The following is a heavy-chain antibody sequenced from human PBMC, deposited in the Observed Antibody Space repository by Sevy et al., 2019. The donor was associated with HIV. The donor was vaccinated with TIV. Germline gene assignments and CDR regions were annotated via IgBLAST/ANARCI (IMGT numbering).Heavy chain of an antibody. CDR2: IYQSGST. Sequence: SETLSLTCTVSGSSISSGYYWAWIRLPPVKGPELIGSIYQSGSTYFNPSLRSRITISIDTSKNQLSLQVTSVTAADTAIYYCARYALNNWFDPWGQGTLVTVSS. D-gene: IGHD2-2*01. J-gene: IGHJ5*02. CDR3: ARYALNNWFDP. V-gene: IGHV4-38-2*02. CDR1: GSSISSGYY.